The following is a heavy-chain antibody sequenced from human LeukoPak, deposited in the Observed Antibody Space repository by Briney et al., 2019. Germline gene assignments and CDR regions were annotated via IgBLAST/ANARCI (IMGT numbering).Heavy chain of an antibody. J-gene: IGHJ5*02. V-gene: IGHV1-18*04. CDR3: ARLLRWPNWFDP. CDR1: GYTFTSYY. Sequence: ASVKVSCKASGYTFTSYYMHWVRQAPGQGLEWMGWISAYNGNTNYAQKLQGRVTMTTDTSTSTAYMELRSLRSDDTAVYYCARLLRWPNWFDPWGQGTLVTVSS. CDR2: ISAYNGNT. D-gene: IGHD4-23*01.